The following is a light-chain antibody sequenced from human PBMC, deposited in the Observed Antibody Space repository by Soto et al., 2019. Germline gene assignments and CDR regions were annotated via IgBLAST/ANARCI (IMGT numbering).Light chain of an antibody. CDR3: QQYKTYPYT. Sequence: DIQMTQSPSSLSASVGDRVTITCRASQDISRNYAWFQQKPGKDPESLIYDGSNLQSGAPSRFSGSGSGTDFTLTISGLQPQDFATYYCQQYKTYPYTFSGGTKVEIK. CDR2: DGS. CDR1: QDISRN. V-gene: IGKV1-16*01. J-gene: IGKJ4*01.